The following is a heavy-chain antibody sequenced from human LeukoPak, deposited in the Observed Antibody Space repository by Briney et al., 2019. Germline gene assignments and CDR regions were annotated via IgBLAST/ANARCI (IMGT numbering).Heavy chain of an antibody. CDR2: IIPIFGTA. J-gene: IGHJ3*02. Sequence: SVKVSCKASGGTFSSYAISWVRQAPGQGLEWMGGIIPIFGTANYAQKFQDRVTITADKSTSTAYMELSSLRSEDTAVYYCARARLAAAATGAFDIWGQGTMVTVSS. CDR3: ARARLAAAATGAFDI. D-gene: IGHD6-13*01. CDR1: GGTFSSYA. V-gene: IGHV1-69*06.